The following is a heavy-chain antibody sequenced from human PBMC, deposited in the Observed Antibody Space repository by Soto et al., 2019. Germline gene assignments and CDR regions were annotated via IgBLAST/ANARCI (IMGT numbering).Heavy chain of an antibody. V-gene: IGHV1-18*01. Sequence: ASVKVSCKASGYTFTSYGISWVRQAPGQGLEWMGWISAYNGNTNYAQKLQGRVTMTTDTSTSTAYMELRSLRSDDTAVYYCAIGLTYSSGWYWSSYYGMDVWGQGTTVTVSS. CDR3: AIGLTYSSGWYWSSYYGMDV. CDR2: ISAYNGNT. J-gene: IGHJ6*02. D-gene: IGHD6-19*01. CDR1: GYTFTSYG.